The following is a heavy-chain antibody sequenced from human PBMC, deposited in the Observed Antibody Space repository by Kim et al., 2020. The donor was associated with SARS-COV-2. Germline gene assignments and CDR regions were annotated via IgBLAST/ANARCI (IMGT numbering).Heavy chain of an antibody. Sequence: ASVKVSCKASGYTFTSYGIGWVRQAPGQGLEWMGWISSHNGNTYYAQKVQGRVTLTTDTSTTTAYMELRSLRSDDTAVYYCARDGYFDLWGRGTLVTVSS. CDR2: ISSHNGNT. J-gene: IGHJ2*01. CDR1: GYTFTSYG. V-gene: IGHV1-18*01. CDR3: ARDGYFDL.